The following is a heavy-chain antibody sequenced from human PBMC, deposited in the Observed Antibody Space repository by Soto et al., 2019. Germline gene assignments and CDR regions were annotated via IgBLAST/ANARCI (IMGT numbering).Heavy chain of an antibody. Sequence: SVKVSCKASGTTFSNYAIGWVRQAPGQGLEWMGGIILPFGTPNYAQKFQGRVTITADESMTTVYMELRGLRFEDTAVYYCVRGPDYEGYFDYWGQGSLVTVSS. J-gene: IGHJ4*02. CDR1: GTTFSNYA. D-gene: IGHD3-22*01. V-gene: IGHV1-69*13. CDR3: VRGPDYEGYFDY. CDR2: IILPFGTP.